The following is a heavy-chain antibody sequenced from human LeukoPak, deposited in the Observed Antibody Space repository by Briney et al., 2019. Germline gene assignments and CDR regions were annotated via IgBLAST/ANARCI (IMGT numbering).Heavy chain of an antibody. Sequence: PGGSLRLSCAASGFTFSSCGMHWVRQAPGKGLEWVSTITSSGGSAYYADSVKDRFTISRDNSKNTLYLQMNSLRAEDTAVYYCAKHQWFGELSHFDYWGQGTLVTVSS. V-gene: IGHV3-23*01. D-gene: IGHD3-10*01. CDR3: AKHQWFGELSHFDY. J-gene: IGHJ4*02. CDR2: ITSSGGSA. CDR1: GFTFSSCG.